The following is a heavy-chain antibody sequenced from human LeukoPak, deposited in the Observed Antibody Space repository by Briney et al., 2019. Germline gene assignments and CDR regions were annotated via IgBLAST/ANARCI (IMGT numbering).Heavy chain of an antibody. J-gene: IGHJ4*02. V-gene: IGHV3-21*01. CDR1: GFTFSSYS. Sequence: GGSLRLSCAASGFTFSSYSMNWVRQAPGKGLEWVSSISSSSSYIYYADSVKGRFTISRDNAKNSLYLQMNSLRAEDTAVYYCARACSGGSCYSGGNDYWGQGTLVTVSS. D-gene: IGHD2-15*01. CDR3: ARACSGGSCYSGGNDY. CDR2: ISSSSSYI.